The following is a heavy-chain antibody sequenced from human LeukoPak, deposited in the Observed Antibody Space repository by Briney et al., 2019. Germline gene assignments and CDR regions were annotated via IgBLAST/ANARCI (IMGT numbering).Heavy chain of an antibody. V-gene: IGHV3-20*01. CDR1: GFTFDDYG. J-gene: IGHJ5*02. D-gene: IGHD2-2*01. CDR3: ARGRGSSTSYNWFDP. CDR2: INWNGGST. Sequence: GGSLRLSCAASGFTFDDYGMSWVRQAPGKGLEWVSGINWNGGSTGYADSVKGRFTISRDNAKNSLYLQMNSLRAEDTALYHCARGRGSSTSYNWFDPWGQGTLVTVSS.